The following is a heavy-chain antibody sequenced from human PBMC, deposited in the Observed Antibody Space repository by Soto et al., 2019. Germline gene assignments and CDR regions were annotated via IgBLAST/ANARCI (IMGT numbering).Heavy chain of an antibody. D-gene: IGHD6-19*01. V-gene: IGHV3-33*01. CDR2: IWSDGTKK. J-gene: IGHJ4*02. CDR1: GFTFSFFG. CDR3: VRELYGSGYYGH. Sequence: GGPLRLSCAASGFTFSFFGMHWVRQAPGKGLEWVAVIWSDGTKKYYADSVEGRFTVSRDNSNHTLYLQMSSLRAEDTAVYYCVRELYGSGYYGHWGPGALVTVSS.